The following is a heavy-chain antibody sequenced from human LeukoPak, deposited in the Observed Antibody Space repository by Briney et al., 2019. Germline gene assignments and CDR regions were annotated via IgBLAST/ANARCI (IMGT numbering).Heavy chain of an antibody. CDR3: ARGGILTGYPSSGKTYYYYYMDV. J-gene: IGHJ6*03. D-gene: IGHD3-9*01. V-gene: IGHV3-74*01. CDR1: GFTFSSYW. Sequence: GGSLRLSCAASGFTFSSYWMHWVRQAPGKGLVWVSRINSDGSSTSYADSVKGRFTISRDNSKNTLYLQMNSLRAEDTAVYYCARGGILTGYPSSGKTYYYYYMDVWGKGTTVTISS. CDR2: INSDGSST.